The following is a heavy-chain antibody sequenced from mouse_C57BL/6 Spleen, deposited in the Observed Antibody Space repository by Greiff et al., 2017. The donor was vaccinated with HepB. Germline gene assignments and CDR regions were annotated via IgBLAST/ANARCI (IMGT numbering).Heavy chain of an antibody. CDR3: ASGLAYFDY. V-gene: IGHV5-17*01. Sequence: DVMLVESGGGLVKPGGSLKLSCAASGFTFSDYGMHWVRQAPEKGLEWVAYISSGSSTIYYADTVKGRFTISRDNAKNTLFLQMTSLRSEDTAMYYCASGLAYFDYWGQGTTLTVSS. J-gene: IGHJ2*01. CDR1: GFTFSDYG. D-gene: IGHD3-3*01. CDR2: ISSGSSTI.